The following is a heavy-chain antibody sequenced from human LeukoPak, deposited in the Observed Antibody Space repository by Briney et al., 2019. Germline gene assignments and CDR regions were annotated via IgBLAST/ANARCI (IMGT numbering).Heavy chain of an antibody. CDR1: GFTFDDYA. J-gene: IGHJ4*02. V-gene: IGHV3-9*01. Sequence: PGRSLRLSCAASGFTFDDYAMHWVRQAPGKGLEWVSGISWNSGSIGYADSVKGRFTISRDNAKNSLYLQMNSLRAEDTALYYCAKDIGYYDSSGYPLDYWGQGTLVAVSS. CDR3: AKDIGYYDSSGYPLDY. D-gene: IGHD3-22*01. CDR2: ISWNSGSI.